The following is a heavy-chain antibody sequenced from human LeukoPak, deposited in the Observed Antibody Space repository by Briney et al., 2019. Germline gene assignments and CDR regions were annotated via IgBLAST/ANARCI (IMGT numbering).Heavy chain of an antibody. CDR1: GFTFSSYS. D-gene: IGHD4-11*01. CDR2: ISSSSSTI. Sequence: GGSLRLSCAASGFTFSSYSMNWVRQAPGKGLEWVSYISSSSSTIYYADSVKGRLTISRDNAKNSLYLQMNSLRAEDTAVYYCATGGRMDDYSNYPIWGQGTMVTVSS. V-gene: IGHV3-48*04. J-gene: IGHJ3*02. CDR3: ATGGRMDDYSNYPI.